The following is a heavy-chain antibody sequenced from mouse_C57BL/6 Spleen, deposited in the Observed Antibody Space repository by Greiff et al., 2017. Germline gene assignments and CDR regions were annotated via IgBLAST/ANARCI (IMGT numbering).Heavy chain of an antibody. J-gene: IGHJ2*01. D-gene: IGHD1-1*01. CDR1: GFNIKDYY. CDR3: AGHYYGSSYRYFDY. V-gene: IGHV14-2*01. CDR2: IDPEDGET. Sequence: EVQVVESGAELVKPGASVKLSCTASGFNIKDYYMHWVKQRTEQGLEWIGRIDPEDGETKYAPKFQGKATIPADSSSNTAYLQLRSLTSEDTAVYYCAGHYYGSSYRYFDYWGQGTTLTVSS.